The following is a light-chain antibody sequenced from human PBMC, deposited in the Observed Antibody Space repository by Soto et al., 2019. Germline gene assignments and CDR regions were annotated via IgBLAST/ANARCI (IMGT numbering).Light chain of an antibody. CDR1: QSLSSN. Sequence: EIVMTQSPATLSVSPGERATLSCRASQSLSSNLAWYQQKPGQAPRLLIYGASTRATGIPARFSGSGSGTEFTLTISSLQSADFAIYYCQHSWTFGQGTKVEVK. V-gene: IGKV3-15*01. CDR2: GAS. CDR3: QHSWT. J-gene: IGKJ1*01.